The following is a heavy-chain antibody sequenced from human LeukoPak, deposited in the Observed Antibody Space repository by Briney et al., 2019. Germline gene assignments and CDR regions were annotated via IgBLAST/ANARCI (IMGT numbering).Heavy chain of an antibody. CDR2: IIPIFGTA. J-gene: IGHJ6*03. CDR3: ARAPFVVVTAILGPNYYYYYMDV. V-gene: IGHV1-69*06. D-gene: IGHD2-21*02. CDR1: GGTFSSYA. Sequence: SVKVSCKASGGTFSSYAISWVRQAPGQGLEWMGGIIPIFGTANYAQKFQGRVTITADKSTSTAYMELSSPRSEDTAVYYCARAPFVVVTAILGPNYYYYYMDVWGKGTTVTVSS.